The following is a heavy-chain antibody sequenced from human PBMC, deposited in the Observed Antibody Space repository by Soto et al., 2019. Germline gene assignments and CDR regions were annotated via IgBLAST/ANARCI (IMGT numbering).Heavy chain of an antibody. D-gene: IGHD2-21*02. J-gene: IGHJ4*02. CDR2: ISASGDST. V-gene: IGHV3-23*01. Sequence: EVQVLESGGGLARPGGSVTLSCATAGFTFSSYGMTWVRQAPGKGLEWVSAISASGDSTFYADSLGGRFTISRDNSKNTVDLQMNSLRAGDTATYYCAKASSAAGRDCPGHWGQGTQVTVSS. CDR3: AKASSAAGRDCPGH. CDR1: GFTFSSYG.